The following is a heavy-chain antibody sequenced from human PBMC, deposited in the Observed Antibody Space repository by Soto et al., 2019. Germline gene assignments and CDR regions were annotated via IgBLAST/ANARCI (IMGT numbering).Heavy chain of an antibody. Sequence: ASVKVSCKASGYTFTSYGISWVRQAPGQGLEWMGWISAYNGNTNYAQKLQGRVTMTTDTSTSTAYMELRSLRSDDTAVYYCAREYYYDSSGYSSTLFDYWCQGTLVTVS. J-gene: IGHJ4*02. CDR1: GYTFTSYG. CDR3: AREYYYDSSGYSSTLFDY. CDR2: ISAYNGNT. V-gene: IGHV1-18*01. D-gene: IGHD3-22*01.